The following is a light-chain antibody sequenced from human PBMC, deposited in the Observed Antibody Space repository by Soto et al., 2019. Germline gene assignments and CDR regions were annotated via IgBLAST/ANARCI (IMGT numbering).Light chain of an antibody. CDR1: QSISNY. J-gene: IGKJ3*01. Sequence: IVLTQSPAILSLSPGERATLSCRASQSISNYLAWYQQKPGQAPRLLIYDASRRATAIPDRFSGSGSGTDFTLTISSLEPEDFAVYYCHQRINWPPFTFGPGTTIDIK. CDR2: DAS. CDR3: HQRINWPPFT. V-gene: IGKV3-11*01.